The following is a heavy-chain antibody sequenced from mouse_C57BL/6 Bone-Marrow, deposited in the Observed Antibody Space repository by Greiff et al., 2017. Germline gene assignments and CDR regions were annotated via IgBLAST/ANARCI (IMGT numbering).Heavy chain of an antibody. CDR3: ARGAYYQVYCYAMDY. CDR1: GYTFTSYG. CDR2: IYPRSGNT. J-gene: IGHJ4*01. Sequence: QVQLQQSGAELARPGASVKLSCKASGYTFTSYGISWVKQRTGQGLEWIGEIYPRSGNTYYNEKFKGKATLTADKSSSTAYMELRSLTSEDSAVYFCARGAYYQVYCYAMDYWGQGTSVTVSS. V-gene: IGHV1-81*01. D-gene: IGHD2-10*01.